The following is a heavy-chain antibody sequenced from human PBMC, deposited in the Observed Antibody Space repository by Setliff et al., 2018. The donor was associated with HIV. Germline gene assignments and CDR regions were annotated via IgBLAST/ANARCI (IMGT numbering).Heavy chain of an antibody. CDR1: GMTFSDAW. Sequence: PGGSLRLSCLASGMTFSDAWMTWVRQAPGKGLEWVGRIKSKEDGGTREYAAPVKGRFTISRDDSKDTVYLQMNSLQVDDTGVYYCTTGTRLVDWGQGALVTVSS. D-gene: IGHD2-21*01. J-gene: IGHJ4*02. CDR3: TTGTRLVD. CDR2: IKSKEDGGTR. V-gene: IGHV3-15*01.